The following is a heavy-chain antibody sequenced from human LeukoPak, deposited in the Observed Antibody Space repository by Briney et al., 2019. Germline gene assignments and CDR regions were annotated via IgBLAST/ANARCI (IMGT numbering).Heavy chain of an antibody. J-gene: IGHJ4*02. V-gene: IGHV3-48*01. CDR2: ISSSSSTI. D-gene: IGHD3-22*01. CDR3: ARGSTYYDSSGQVPFDY. Sequence: GGSLRLSCVGSGFTSIAYALTWARQAPGKGLEWVSYISSSSSTIYYADSVKGRFTISRDNAKNSLYLQMNSLRAEDTAVYYCARGSTYYDSSGQVPFDYWGQGTLVTVSS. CDR1: GFTSIAYA.